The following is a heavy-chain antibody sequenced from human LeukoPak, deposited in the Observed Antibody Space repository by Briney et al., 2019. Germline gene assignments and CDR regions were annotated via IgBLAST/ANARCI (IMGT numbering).Heavy chain of an antibody. CDR2: IYPGDSDT. J-gene: IGHJ4*02. CDR3: ARQESGATDTFDY. V-gene: IGHV5-51*01. CDR1: GYSFTSYW. D-gene: IGHD1-26*01. Sequence: GGSLKISCKGSGYSFTSYWIGWVRQMPGKGLEWMGIIYPGDSDTRYSPSSQGQVTISADKSISTAYLQWSSLKASDTAMYYCARQESGATDTFDYWGQGTLVTVSS.